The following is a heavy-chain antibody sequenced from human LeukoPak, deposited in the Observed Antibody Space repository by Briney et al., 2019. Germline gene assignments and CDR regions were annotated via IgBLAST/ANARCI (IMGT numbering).Heavy chain of an antibody. CDR1: GGSISSSNW. J-gene: IGHJ3*02. Sequence: SETLSLTCAVSGGSISSSNWWSWVRQPPGKGLEWIGEIYHSGSTNYNPSLKSRVTISVDKSKNQFSLKLSSVTAADTAVYYCARTGYSGHADAFDIWGQGTMVTVSS. CDR2: IYHSGST. D-gene: IGHD5-12*01. CDR3: ARTGYSGHADAFDI. V-gene: IGHV4-4*02.